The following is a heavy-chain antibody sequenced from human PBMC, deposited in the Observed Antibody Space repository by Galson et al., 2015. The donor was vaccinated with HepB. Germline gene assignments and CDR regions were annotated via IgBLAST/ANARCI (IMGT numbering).Heavy chain of an antibody. CDR3: ARDCVVLGVVAFDI. CDR2: ISTSSGYI. V-gene: IGHV3-21*01. Sequence: SLRLSCAASGFTFSSYCMNWVRQAPGKGLEWVSSISTSSGYIYYAQSVKGRFTITRDNATNSLYLQMNSLRAEDTAVYYCARDCVVLGVVAFDIWGQGTMVTVSS. CDR1: GFTFSSYC. D-gene: IGHD3-3*02. J-gene: IGHJ3*02.